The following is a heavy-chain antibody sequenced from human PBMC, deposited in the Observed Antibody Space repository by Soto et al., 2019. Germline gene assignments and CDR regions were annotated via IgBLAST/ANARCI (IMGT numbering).Heavy chain of an antibody. CDR1: GGSISSYY. V-gene: IGHV4-59*01. D-gene: IGHD6-13*01. CDR3: TAGIAATGTIDY. Sequence: SETLSLTCTVSGGSISSYYWSWIRQPPGKGLGWIGYIYYSGSTNYNPSLKSRVTISVDTSKNQFSLKLSSVTAADTAVYYCTAGIAATGTIDYWGQGTLVTSPQ. CDR2: IYYSGST. J-gene: IGHJ4*02.